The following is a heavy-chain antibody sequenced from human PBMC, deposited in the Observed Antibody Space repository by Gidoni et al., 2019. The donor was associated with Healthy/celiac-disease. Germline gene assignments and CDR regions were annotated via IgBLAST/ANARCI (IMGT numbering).Heavy chain of an antibody. CDR2: IYTSGST. CDR3: ARDGYCSGGSCYWAWYFDL. J-gene: IGHJ2*01. CDR1: GGSISSGRYY. D-gene: IGHD2-15*01. Sequence: QVQLQESGPGLVKPSQTLSLTCTVSGGSISSGRYYWSWIRQPAGKGLEWIGRIYTSGSTNYNPSLKSRVTISVDTSKNQFSLKLSSVTAADTAVYYCARDGYCSGGSCYWAWYFDLWGRGTLVTVSS. V-gene: IGHV4-61*02.